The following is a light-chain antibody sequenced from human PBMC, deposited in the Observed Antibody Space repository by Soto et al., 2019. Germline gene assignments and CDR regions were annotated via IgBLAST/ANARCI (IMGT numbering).Light chain of an antibody. J-gene: IGKJ4*01. CDR2: DAS. CDR1: QSVGSY. CDR3: QQRRNWLT. V-gene: IGKV3-11*01. Sequence: EIVLTQSPATLSLSPGERATLSCRASQSVGSYLAWYQQKPGQAPRLLIYDASNRATGIPARFSGSGSGTDFTLTISSLEPEDFAVYYCQQRRNWLTFGGGTKVDIK.